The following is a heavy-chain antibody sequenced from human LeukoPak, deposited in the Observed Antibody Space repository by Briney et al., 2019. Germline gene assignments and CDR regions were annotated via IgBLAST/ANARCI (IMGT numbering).Heavy chain of an antibody. CDR2: ISGSGGST. D-gene: IGHD5-18*01. J-gene: IGHJ4*02. V-gene: IGHV3-23*01. CDR3: AREPTPMIL. CDR1: GFTFSSYA. Sequence: GGSLRLSCAASGFTFSSYAMSWVRQAPGKGLEWVSAISGSGGSTYYADSVKGRFTISRDNAKNSLYLQMSSLSAEDTAVYYCAREPTPMILWGQGTLVTVSS.